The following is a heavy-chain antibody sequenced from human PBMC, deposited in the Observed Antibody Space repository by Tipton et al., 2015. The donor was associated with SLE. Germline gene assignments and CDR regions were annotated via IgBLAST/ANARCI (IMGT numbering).Heavy chain of an antibody. V-gene: IGHV1-8*02. Sequence: QVQLVQSGAEVKKPGASVKVSCKASGYTFTDYDINWVRQATGQGLEWMAWMNPNNGNTGYAQKFQGRVTMTRDTSVSTAYMELSSLRSDDTAVYYCARGLLYCGGDCFSQGWLDYWGQGTLVTVSS. CDR2: MNPNNGNT. CDR1: GYTFTDYD. D-gene: IGHD2-21*01. J-gene: IGHJ4*02. CDR3: ARGLLYCGGDCFSQGWLDY.